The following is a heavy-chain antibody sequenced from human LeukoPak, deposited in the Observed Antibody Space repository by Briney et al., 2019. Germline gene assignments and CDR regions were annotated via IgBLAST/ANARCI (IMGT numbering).Heavy chain of an antibody. D-gene: IGHD2-8*02. Sequence: ASVKVSCKASGYTFTSYAIHWVRQAPGQRLEWMGWINAGNGNTKYSQKFQGRVTITRDTSASTAYMELSSLRSEDTAVYYYARPPLGYWDCMDVWGKGTTVTVSS. J-gene: IGHJ6*04. CDR1: GYTFTSYA. V-gene: IGHV1-3*01. CDR2: INAGNGNT. CDR3: ARPPLGYWDCMDV.